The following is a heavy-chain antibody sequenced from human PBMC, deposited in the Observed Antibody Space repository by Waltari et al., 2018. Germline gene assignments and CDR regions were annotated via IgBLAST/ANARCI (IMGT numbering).Heavy chain of an antibody. CDR2: VDPEDGET. J-gene: IGHJ6*03. CDR1: GYTFTDYY. V-gene: IGHV1-69-2*01. Sequence: EVQLVQSGAEVKKPGATVKISCKASGYTFTDYYMHWVQQAPGKGLEWMGRVDPEDGETIYAEKFQGRVTITADTSTDTAYMELSSLRSEDTAVYYCATAQPSIAAAGYYYYYYMDVWGKGNPGHRLL. D-gene: IGHD6-13*01. CDR3: ATAQPSIAAAGYYYYYYMDV.